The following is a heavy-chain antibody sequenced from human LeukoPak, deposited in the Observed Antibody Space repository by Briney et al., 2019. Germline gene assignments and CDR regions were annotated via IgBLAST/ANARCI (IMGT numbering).Heavy chain of an antibody. J-gene: IGHJ4*02. CDR1: GGSISSYY. CDR3: ARGNRKVATNYYFDY. D-gene: IGHD5-12*01. V-gene: IGHV4-59*01. CDR2: IYYSGST. Sequence: SETLSPTCTVSGGSISSYYWSWIRQPPGKGLEWIGYIYYSGSTNYNPSLKSRVTTSVDTSKNQFSLKLSSVTAADTAVYYCARGNRKVATNYYFDYWGRGTLVTVSS.